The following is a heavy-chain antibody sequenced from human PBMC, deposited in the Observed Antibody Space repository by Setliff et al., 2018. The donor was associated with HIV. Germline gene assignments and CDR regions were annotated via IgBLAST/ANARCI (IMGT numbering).Heavy chain of an antibody. CDR3: AREGNFWRVFDP. CDR1: GYTFTSYV. V-gene: IGHV1-18*01. J-gene: IGHJ5*02. D-gene: IGHD3-3*01. Sequence: ASVKVSCKASGYTFTSYVISWVRQAPGQGLEWMGWISPATDKTNDAQKLQGRLTMTTDTSTSTAYMDLRSLRSDDTAVYYCAREGNFWRVFDPWGQGTLVTVSS. CDR2: ISPATDKT.